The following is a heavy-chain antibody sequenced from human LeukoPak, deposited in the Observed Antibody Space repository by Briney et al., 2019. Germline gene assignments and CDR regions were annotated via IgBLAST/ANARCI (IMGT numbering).Heavy chain of an antibody. CDR1: GYRFTDYW. J-gene: IGHJ4*02. V-gene: IGHV5-51*01. Sequence: GESLKISCKGSGYRFTDYWVGWVRHMPGKGLEWVGIIYPGDSDTRYSPSFQGQVTISADKSISTAYLQWSSLKASDTAMYYCARLVSAVDYWGQGTLVTVSS. CDR3: ARLVSAVDY. D-gene: IGHD1-14*01. CDR2: IYPGDSDT.